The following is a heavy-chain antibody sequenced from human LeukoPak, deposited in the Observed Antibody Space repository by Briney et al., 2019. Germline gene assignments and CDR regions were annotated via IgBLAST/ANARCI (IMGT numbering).Heavy chain of an antibody. D-gene: IGHD5-12*01. CDR2: ISYDGSNK. CDR3: AKLPSGYVHSEGDYMDV. J-gene: IGHJ6*03. CDR1: GFTFSSYA. V-gene: IGHV3-30-3*02. Sequence: GRSLRLSCAASGFTFSSYAMHWVRQAPGKGLEWVAVISYDGSNKYYADSVKGRFTISRDNSKNTLYLQMSSLRAEDTAVYYCAKLPSGYVHSEGDYMDVWGKGTTVTVSS.